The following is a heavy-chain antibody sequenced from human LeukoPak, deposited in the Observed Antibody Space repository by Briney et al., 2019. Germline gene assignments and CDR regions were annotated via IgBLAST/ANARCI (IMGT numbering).Heavy chain of an antibody. CDR1: GYSFTSYW. Sequence: LGESLQISCKGSGYSFTSYWIGWVRQMPGKGLEWMGIIYPGDSDTRYSPSFQGQVTISADKSISTAYLQWSSLKASDTAMYYCARQSPNYYDSSGYSADYDYWGQGTLVTVSS. J-gene: IGHJ4*02. CDR3: ARQSPNYYDSSGYSADYDY. V-gene: IGHV5-51*01. CDR2: IYPGDSDT. D-gene: IGHD3-22*01.